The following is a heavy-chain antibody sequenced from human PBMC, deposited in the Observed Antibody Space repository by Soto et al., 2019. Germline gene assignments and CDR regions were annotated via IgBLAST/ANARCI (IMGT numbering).Heavy chain of an antibody. CDR1: GVSITSHY. J-gene: IGHJ4*02. V-gene: IGHV4-59*11. D-gene: IGHD7-27*01. CDR2: IHYSGST. CDR3: TGGGPGHPFDY. Sequence: QVQLQESGPGLVKPSETLSLTCTVSGVSITSHYWTWIRQPPGKGLEWIGNIHYSGSTNYSPSLKSRVIISVVTSENQSSLKLSSVTTADTAVYYCTGGGPGHPFDYWGQGTLVTVSS.